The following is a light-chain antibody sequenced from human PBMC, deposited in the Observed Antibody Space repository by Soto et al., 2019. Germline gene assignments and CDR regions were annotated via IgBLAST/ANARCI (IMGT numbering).Light chain of an antibody. J-gene: IGLJ2*01. Sequence: QSVLTQPPSVSGAPGQRVTISCTGSSSNIGAGYDVHWYQQRPGTAPKLLIFGNSNRPSGVPDRFSGSKSGTSASLAITGLQAEDEADYYCFSYACGSTVVFGGVTKLTVL. CDR3: FSYACGSTVV. V-gene: IGLV1-40*01. CDR2: GNS. CDR1: SSNIGAGYD.